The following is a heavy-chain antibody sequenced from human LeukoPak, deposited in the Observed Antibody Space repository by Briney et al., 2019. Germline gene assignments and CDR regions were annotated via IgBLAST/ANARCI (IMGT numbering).Heavy chain of an antibody. CDR2: VDPEDGET. CDR3: AISPSPRDGVRHY. D-gene: IGHD5-24*01. J-gene: IGHJ4*02. CDR1: GYTFTDYY. V-gene: IGHV1-69-2*01. Sequence: ATVKISCKASGYTFTDYYMHWVQQAPGKGLEWVGRVDPEDGETIYAENFQGRVTITADMSTDTAYMELSSLRSEDTAVYYCAISPSPRDGVRHYWGQGTLVTLSS.